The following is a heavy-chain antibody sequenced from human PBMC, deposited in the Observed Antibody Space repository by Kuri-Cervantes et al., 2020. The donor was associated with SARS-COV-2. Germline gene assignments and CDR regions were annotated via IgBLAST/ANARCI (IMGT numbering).Heavy chain of an antibody. CDR3: ARRPYYDILTGLLLSPPENYYMDV. D-gene: IGHD3-9*01. J-gene: IGHJ6*03. V-gene: IGHV3-30*03. Sequence: LSLTCAASGLTFDDYGMSWVRQAPGKGLEWVAVISYDGSNRYYADSVKGRFTISRDNSKNTLYLQMNSLRAEDTAVYYCARRPYYDILTGLLLSPPENYYMDVWGKGTTVTVSS. CDR2: ISYDGSNR. CDR1: GLTFDDYG.